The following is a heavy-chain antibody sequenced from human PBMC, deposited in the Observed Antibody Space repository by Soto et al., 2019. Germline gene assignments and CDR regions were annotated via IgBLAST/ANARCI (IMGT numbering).Heavy chain of an antibody. D-gene: IGHD3-16*02. J-gene: IGHJ4*02. CDR1: GGSISSSSYY. CDR3: ARHIGTFGGVIVIPYYFDY. CDR2: IYYSGST. V-gene: IGHV4-39*01. Sequence: QLQLQESGPGLVKPSETLSLTCTVSGGSISSSSYYWGWIRQPPGKGLEWIGSIYYSGSTYYNPSLKSRVTISVDTSKNQFSLKLSSVTAADTAVYYCARHIGTFGGVIVIPYYFDYWGQGTLVTVSS.